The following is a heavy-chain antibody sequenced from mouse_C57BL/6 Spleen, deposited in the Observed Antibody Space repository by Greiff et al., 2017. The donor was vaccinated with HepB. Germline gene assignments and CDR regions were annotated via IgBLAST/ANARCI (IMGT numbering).Heavy chain of an antibody. CDR1: GFTFSSYG. D-gene: IGHD2-5*01. CDR2: ISSGGSYT. CDR3: ARDYSNYVYFDY. V-gene: IGHV5-6*01. Sequence: EVKLVESGGDLVKPGGSLKLSCAASGFTFSSYGMSWVRQTPDKRLEWVATISSGGSYTYYPDSVKGRFTISRENAKNTLYLQMSSLKSEDTAMYYCARDYSNYVYFDYWGQGTTLTVSS. J-gene: IGHJ2*01.